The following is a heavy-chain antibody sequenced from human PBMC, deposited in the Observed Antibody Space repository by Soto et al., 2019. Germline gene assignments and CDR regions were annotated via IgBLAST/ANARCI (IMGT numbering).Heavy chain of an antibody. CDR3: AKDFRELWPTGYYYYGMDV. CDR1: GFTFSNYA. Sequence: GGSLRLSCAAAGFTFSNYAMSWVRQAPGKGLEWVSGISGSGGRTYYADSVKGRCTISRDNSKNTLYLHMNSLRAEDTAIYYCAKDFRELWPTGYYYYGMDVWGQGTTVTVPS. V-gene: IGHV3-23*01. D-gene: IGHD1-7*01. J-gene: IGHJ6*02. CDR2: ISGSGGRT.